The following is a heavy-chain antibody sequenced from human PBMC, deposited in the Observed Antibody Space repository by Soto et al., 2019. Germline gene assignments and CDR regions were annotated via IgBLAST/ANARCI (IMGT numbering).Heavy chain of an antibody. V-gene: IGHV3-23*01. D-gene: IGHD2-2*02. CDR2: IGSSIAAT. CDR1: GFTFGDFA. CDR3: AKGTRNCSTTTCYIRWFDP. J-gene: IGHJ5*02. Sequence: PGGSLRLSCVASGFTFGDFAMSWVRQAPGKGLEWVSSIGSSIAATYYPDSVKGRFTISRDNSKSTMYLQMDFLRAEDTAVYFCAKGTRNCSTTTCYIRWFDPWGQGTLVTVSS.